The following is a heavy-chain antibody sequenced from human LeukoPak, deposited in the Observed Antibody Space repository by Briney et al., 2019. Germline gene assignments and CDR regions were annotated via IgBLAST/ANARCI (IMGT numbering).Heavy chain of an antibody. CDR3: ARWRLRSGDAFDI. Sequence: GGSLRLSCAASGFTVSSNYMSWVRQAPGKGLEWVSVIYSGGSTYYADSVKGRFTISRDNSKNTLYLQVNSLRAEDTAVYYCARWRLRSGDAFDIWGQGTMVTVSS. J-gene: IGHJ3*02. CDR2: IYSGGST. V-gene: IGHV3-53*01. D-gene: IGHD3-10*01. CDR1: GFTVSSNY.